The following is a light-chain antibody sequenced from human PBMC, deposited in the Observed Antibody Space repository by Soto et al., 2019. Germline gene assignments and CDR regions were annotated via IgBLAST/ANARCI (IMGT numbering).Light chain of an antibody. CDR3: ASYTSSTTLVV. J-gene: IGLJ2*01. CDR1: SSDVGSHSY. V-gene: IGLV2-14*03. Sequence: QSALTQPASVSGSPGQSITISCTGTSSDVGSHSYVSWYQQHPGKAPKLMIYEVTNRPSGVSNRFSGSKSGNTASLTISGLQADDEADYYCASYTSSTTLVVFGGGTQLTVL. CDR2: EVT.